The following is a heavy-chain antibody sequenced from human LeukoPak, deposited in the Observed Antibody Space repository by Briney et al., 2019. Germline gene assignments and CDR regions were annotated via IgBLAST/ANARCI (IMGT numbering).Heavy chain of an antibody. J-gene: IGHJ5*02. CDR1: GYTFTDCY. D-gene: IGHD3-10*01. CDR3: GRDSYIGFPTRSGTYNWFDP. V-gene: IGHV1-2*02. CDR2: INPNSGGT. Sequence: GASVKVSCKASGYTFTDCYLHWVRQAPGQGLEWIGWINPNSGGTNYAQKFQGRVTMTRDTPISTAYMELSRLRSDDTAVYYCGRDSYIGFPTRSGTYNWFDPWGQGTLVTVSS.